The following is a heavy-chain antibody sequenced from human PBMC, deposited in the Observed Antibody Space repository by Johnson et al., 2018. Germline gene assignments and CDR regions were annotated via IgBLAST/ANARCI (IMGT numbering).Heavy chain of an antibody. J-gene: IGHJ4*02. Sequence: QVQLVQSGGGVVQPGRSXRLSCAASGFSFSNFAIHWVRQGPGKGLEWVAVVSPDGGDKFYADSVKGRFTISRDKSQSMVYVQMSSLRTEETAVYYCVKDIAFCGDGCSQNGAGNNFYHWGQGILVTVSS. D-gene: IGHD2-21*02. CDR3: VKDIAFCGDGCSQNGAGNNFYH. CDR2: VSPDGGDK. V-gene: IGHV3-30*04. CDR1: GFSFSNFA.